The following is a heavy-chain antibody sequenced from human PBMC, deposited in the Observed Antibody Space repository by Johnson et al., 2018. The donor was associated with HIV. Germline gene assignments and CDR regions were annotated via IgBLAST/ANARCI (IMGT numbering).Heavy chain of an antibody. V-gene: IGHV3-11*01. CDR1: GFSVSDYY. D-gene: IGHD5-24*01. CDR2: SSSSGTTI. J-gene: IGHJ3*02. CDR3: AKAGARWLQFDAFDI. Sequence: QVQLVESGGGLVKPGGSLRLSCAASGFSVSDYYMSWIRQTLGKGLEWVSYSSSSGTTIYYADSVKGRFTISRDNSENSLYLQMNSLRTEDTALYYCAKAGARWLQFDAFDIWGQGTMVTVSS.